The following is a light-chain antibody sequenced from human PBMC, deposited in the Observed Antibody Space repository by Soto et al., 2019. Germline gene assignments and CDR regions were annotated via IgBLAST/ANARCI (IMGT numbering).Light chain of an antibody. CDR1: SSNIGSNY. CDR3: GGWDDSLSGPV. CDR2: RNN. Sequence: QSVLTQPPSASGTPGQRVNISCSGSSSNIGSNYVYWYRQLPGTAPKLLIQRNNQRPSGVTARFSGSKSGTSASLAISGLRSEDEADYYCGGWDDSLSGPVFGGGTKVTVL. V-gene: IGLV1-47*01. J-gene: IGLJ2*01.